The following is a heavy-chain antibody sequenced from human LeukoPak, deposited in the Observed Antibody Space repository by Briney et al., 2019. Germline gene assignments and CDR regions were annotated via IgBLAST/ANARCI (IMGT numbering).Heavy chain of an antibody. CDR3: ARIMVATTREAFDY. CDR1: GFTFTSYE. D-gene: IGHD5-12*01. Sequence: GGSLRLSCAASGFTFTSYEMNWVRQAPGKGLEWVSYISSSGSTIYYADSVRGRFTISRDNAKNSLYLQMNSLRAEDTAVYYCARIMVATTREAFDYWGQGTLVAVSS. J-gene: IGHJ4*02. CDR2: ISSSGSTI. V-gene: IGHV3-48*03.